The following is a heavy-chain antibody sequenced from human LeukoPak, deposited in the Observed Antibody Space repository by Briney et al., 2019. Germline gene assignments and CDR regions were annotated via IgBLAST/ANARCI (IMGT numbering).Heavy chain of an antibody. D-gene: IGHD3-22*01. J-gene: IGHJ4*02. CDR1: GFTFDGYA. CDR2: ISWNSGSI. Sequence: GGSLRLSCAASGFTFDGYAMHWVRQAPGKGLEWVSGISWNSGSIGYADSVKGRFTISRDNAKNSLYLQMNSLRAEDTALYYCAKDMTYYYDSSGYIVYWGQGTLVTVSS. CDR3: AKDMTYYYDSSGYIVY. V-gene: IGHV3-9*01.